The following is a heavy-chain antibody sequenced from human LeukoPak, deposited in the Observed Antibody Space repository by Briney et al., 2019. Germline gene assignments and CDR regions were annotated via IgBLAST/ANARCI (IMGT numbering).Heavy chain of an antibody. CDR1: GGSISSDSYH. Sequence: SETLSLTCTVSGGSISSDSYHWSWIRQPPGKGLEWIGSMSHSGSAYYSLPLKSRVTISVDTSSNQFSLILSSVTAADSAVYYCSRSLYGDYDAFDICGQGTLVTVSS. CDR2: MSHSGSA. D-gene: IGHD4-17*01. CDR3: SRSLYGDYDAFDI. V-gene: IGHV4-39*01. J-gene: IGHJ3*02.